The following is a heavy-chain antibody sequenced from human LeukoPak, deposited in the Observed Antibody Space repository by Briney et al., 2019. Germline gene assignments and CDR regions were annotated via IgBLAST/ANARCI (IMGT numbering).Heavy chain of an antibody. CDR1: GFTFSIYG. V-gene: IGHV3-21*01. D-gene: IGHD2-15*01. CDR3: ARDGSGSGGY. CDR2: ISSDSTNI. Sequence: GGSLRLSCAASGFTFSIYGMNWVRQAPGEGLEWVASISSDSTNIYYTDSVKGRFTISRDNAKNSLYLQMNSLILEDTAVYYCARDGSGSGGYWGQGTLVTVSS. J-gene: IGHJ4*02.